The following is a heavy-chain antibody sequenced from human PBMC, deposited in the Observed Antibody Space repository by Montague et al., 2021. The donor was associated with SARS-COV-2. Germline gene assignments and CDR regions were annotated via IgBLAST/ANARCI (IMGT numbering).Heavy chain of an antibody. D-gene: IGHD3-3*01. CDR3: ARGLDYYDCWSGYYPADWYFDR. V-gene: IGHV4-4*07. CDR1: GGSISSYY. J-gene: IGHJ2*01. CDR2: IYTSGST. Sequence: SETLSLTCTVSGGSISSYYWSWIRQPAGKGLEWIGRIYTSGSTNYNLSLKGRVTMSRDTSRNQFSLKLRSVTAADTAVYYCARGLDYYDCWSGYYPADWYFDRWGRGTLVTVSS.